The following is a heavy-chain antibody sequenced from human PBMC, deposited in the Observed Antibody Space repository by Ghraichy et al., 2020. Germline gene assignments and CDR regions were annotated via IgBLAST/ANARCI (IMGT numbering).Heavy chain of an antibody. J-gene: IGHJ5*02. CDR3: ARQSQIWSGYYFLGWFDP. D-gene: IGHD3-3*01. CDR2: IYYSGST. CDR1: GGSISSSSYY. Sequence: SETLSLTCTVSGGSISSSSYYWGWIRQPPGKGLEWIGSIYYSGSTYYNPSLKSRVTISVDTSKNQFSLKLSSVTAADTAVYYCARQSQIWSGYYFLGWFDPWGQGTLVTVSS. V-gene: IGHV4-39*01.